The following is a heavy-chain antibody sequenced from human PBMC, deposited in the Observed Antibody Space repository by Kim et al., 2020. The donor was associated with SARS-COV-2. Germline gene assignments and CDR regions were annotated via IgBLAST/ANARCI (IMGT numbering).Heavy chain of an antibody. CDR2: IYHSGST. V-gene: IGHV4-4*02. J-gene: IGHJ5*02. CDR3: APRDYGVWWFDP. CDR1: GGSISSSNW. Sequence: SETLSLTCAVSGGSISSSNWWSWVRQPPGKGLEWIGEIYHSGSTNYNPSLKSRVTISVDKSKNQFSLKLSSVTAADTAVYYCAPRDYGVWWFDPWGQGTLVTVSS. D-gene: IGHD4-17*01.